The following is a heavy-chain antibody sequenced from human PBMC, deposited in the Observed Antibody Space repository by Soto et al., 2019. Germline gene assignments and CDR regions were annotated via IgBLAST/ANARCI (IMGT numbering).Heavy chain of an antibody. J-gene: IGHJ5*01. CDR1: GVTFITAW. Sequence: GGSLRLSCAASGVTFITAWKNGGRQAPGKGLEWVGRIKSKNDGGTTDYAAPVKGRFTISRDDSKNTVYLQMNSLRTEDTALYYCAAALPCHGGGHELDSWAEGT. CDR3: AAALPCHGGGHELDS. D-gene: IGHD2-15*01. CDR2: IKSKNDGGTT. V-gene: IGHV3-15*07.